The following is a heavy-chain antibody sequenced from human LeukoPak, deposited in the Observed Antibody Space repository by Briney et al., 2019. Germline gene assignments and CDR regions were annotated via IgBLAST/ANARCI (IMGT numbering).Heavy chain of an antibody. J-gene: IGHJ4*02. D-gene: IGHD3-3*01. Sequence: SETLSLTCTVSGGSISSGSYYWSWIRQPAGKGLEWIGRFYTSENTNYNPSLKSRVTISLDTSKNQFSLKLSSVTAADTAVYYCARDDFGVVGFAYWGQGTLVTVSS. CDR3: ARDDFGVVGFAY. CDR2: FYTSENT. CDR1: GGSISSGSYY. V-gene: IGHV4-61*02.